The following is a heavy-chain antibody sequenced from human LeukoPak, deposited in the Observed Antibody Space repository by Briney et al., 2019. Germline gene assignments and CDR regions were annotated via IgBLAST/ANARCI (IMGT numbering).Heavy chain of an antibody. V-gene: IGHV4-34*01. CDR2: INHGGGN. Sequence: SETLSLTCAVYGGSFSGYYWSWIRQTPGKGLEWIGEINHGGGNNYNPSLKSRVTMSLGTSENQFSLNMTSVTAADTAMYFCARWRGRGWFDPWGQGTLVTVSS. CDR1: GGSFSGYY. CDR3: ARWRGRGWFDP. J-gene: IGHJ5*02. D-gene: IGHD3-3*01.